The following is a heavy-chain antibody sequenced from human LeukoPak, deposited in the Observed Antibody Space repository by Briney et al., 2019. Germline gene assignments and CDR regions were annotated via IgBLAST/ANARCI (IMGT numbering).Heavy chain of an antibody. D-gene: IGHD6-19*01. V-gene: IGHV4-4*07. Sequence: SETLSLTCTVSGGSIDTYYWSWIRQPAGKGLEWVGRISSSGSTNYNASLTSRVTMSVDTYNNQFSLKVTSVTAADTAVYYCARYAVAGSNLYFDYWGQGTLVTVSS. CDR2: ISSSGST. CDR1: GGSIDTYY. J-gene: IGHJ4*02. CDR3: ARYAVAGSNLYFDY.